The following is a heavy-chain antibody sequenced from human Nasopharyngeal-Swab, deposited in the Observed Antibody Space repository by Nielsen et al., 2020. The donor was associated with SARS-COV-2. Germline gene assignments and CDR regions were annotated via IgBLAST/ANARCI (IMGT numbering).Heavy chain of an antibody. D-gene: IGHD2-2*03. CDR3: ARDFLLDRVPNWFDP. CDR2: IKQDGSEK. J-gene: IGHJ5*02. CDR1: GFPFSSYW. V-gene: IGHV3-7*01. Sequence: GGSLRLSCAASGFPFSSYWMSWVRQAPGKGLEWVANIKQDGSEKYYVDSVKGRFTISRDNAKNSLYLQMNSLRAEDTAVYYCARDFLLDRVPNWFDPWGQGTLVTVSS.